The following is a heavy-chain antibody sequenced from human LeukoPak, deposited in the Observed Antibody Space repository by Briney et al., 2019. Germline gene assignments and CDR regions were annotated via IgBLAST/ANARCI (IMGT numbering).Heavy chain of an antibody. CDR2: IYYSGST. V-gene: IGHV4-30-4*08. CDR1: GGSISSGDYY. Sequence: PSETLSLTCAVSGGSISSGDYYWSWIRQPPGKGLEWIGYIYYSGSTYYNPSLKSRVTISVGTSKNQFSLKLSSVTAADTAVYYCARGAYYDFWFDYWGQGTLVTVSS. CDR3: ARGAYYDFWFDY. J-gene: IGHJ4*02. D-gene: IGHD3-3*01.